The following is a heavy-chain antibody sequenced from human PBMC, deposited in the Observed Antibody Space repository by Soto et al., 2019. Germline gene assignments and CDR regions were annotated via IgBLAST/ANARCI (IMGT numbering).Heavy chain of an antibody. CDR3: ARHYYGSGTYRAFDY. CDR1: GFTSSNYG. V-gene: IGHV3-23*01. CDR2: FSGSSINT. D-gene: IGHD3-10*01. J-gene: IGHJ4*01. Sequence: SVGSLRLSCTASGFTSSNYGMSWVRQAPGKGLEWVSGFSGSSINTNYAGPVEGRFTISRDSSKNTLYLQMNTLGVEDTAVYYCARHYYGSGTYRAFDYWGQGTLVTVSS.